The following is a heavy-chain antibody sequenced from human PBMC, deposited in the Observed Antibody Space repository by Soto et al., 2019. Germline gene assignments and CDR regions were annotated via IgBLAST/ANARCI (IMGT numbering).Heavy chain of an antibody. CDR3: ARDLVTIFGVVVNWFDP. D-gene: IGHD3-3*01. V-gene: IGHV1-3*01. Sequence: ASVKVSCKASGYTFTSYAMHWVRQAPGQRLEWMGWINAGNGNTKYSQKFQGRVTITRDTSASTAYMELSSLRSEDTAVYYCARDLVTIFGVVVNWFDPWGQGTRVTVS. J-gene: IGHJ5*02. CDR2: INAGNGNT. CDR1: GYTFTSYA.